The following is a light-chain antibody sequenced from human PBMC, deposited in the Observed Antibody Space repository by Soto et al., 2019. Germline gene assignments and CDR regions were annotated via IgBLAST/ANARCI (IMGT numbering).Light chain of an antibody. Sequence: QSALTQPASVSGAPGQSITISCTGTSIDVGAYNYVSWYQQHPGKAPKLMIYEVNNRPSGVSNRFSGSKSGDTASLTISGLQAEDEAEYYCSSYTTSSTDAFGTGTKLTVL. J-gene: IGLJ1*01. CDR1: SIDVGAYNY. CDR2: EVN. CDR3: SSYTTSSTDA. V-gene: IGLV2-14*01.